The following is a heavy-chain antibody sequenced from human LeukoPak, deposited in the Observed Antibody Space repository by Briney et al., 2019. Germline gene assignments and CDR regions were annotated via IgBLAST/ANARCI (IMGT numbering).Heavy chain of an antibody. CDR1: GYTFTGYY. D-gene: IGHD6-19*01. J-gene: IGHJ4*02. CDR2: INPNSGGT. Sequence: ASVKVSCKASGYTFTGYYMHWVRQAPGQGLEWMGRINPNSGGTNYAQKFQGRVTMTRDTSISTAYMELSRLRSDDTAVYCCARARGSGQWLVNFDYWGQGTLVTVSS. V-gene: IGHV1-2*06. CDR3: ARARGSGQWLVNFDY.